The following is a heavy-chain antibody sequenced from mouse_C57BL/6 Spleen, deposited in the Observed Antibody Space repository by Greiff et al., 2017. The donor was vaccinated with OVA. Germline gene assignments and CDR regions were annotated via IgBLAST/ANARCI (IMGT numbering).Heavy chain of an antibody. D-gene: IGHD1-1*01. CDR3: AQMVVYYCGSYYCDY. V-gene: IGHV8-5*01. Sequence: QVQLKESGPGILQPSQTLSLTCSFSGFSLSTSNMGIGWIRQPSGKGLEWLAHIWWNDDKYYNPSLKSRPTISKDTSSNQVFLKITSVDTEDTATYYCAQMVVYYCGSYYCDYWGQGTTLTVSS. J-gene: IGHJ2*01. CDR1: GFSLSTSNMG. CDR2: IWWNDDK.